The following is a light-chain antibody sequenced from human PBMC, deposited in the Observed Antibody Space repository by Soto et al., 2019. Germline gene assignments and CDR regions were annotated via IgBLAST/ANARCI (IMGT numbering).Light chain of an antibody. CDR3: SSYTSSSTWV. J-gene: IGLJ3*02. Sequence: QSALTQPASVSGSPGQSITISCTGTSSDVGGYNYVSWYQQHPGKAPKLMIYEVSNRPSGVSNRFSGSKSGNTDSLNISGLQAEDEADYYCSSYTSSSTWVFGGGTKLTVL. CDR2: EVS. V-gene: IGLV2-14*01. CDR1: SSDVGGYNY.